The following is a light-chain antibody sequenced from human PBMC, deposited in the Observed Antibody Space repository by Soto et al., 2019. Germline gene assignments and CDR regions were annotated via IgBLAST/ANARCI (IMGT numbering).Light chain of an antibody. J-gene: IGLJ2*01. CDR1: SSDVGSYNL. V-gene: IGLV2-23*01. Sequence: QSALTQPASVSGSPGQSITISCTGTSSDVGSYNLVSWYQQHPGKAPKLMIYEGSKRPSGVSNRFSGSKSGNTASLTISGLQAEDEADYYCCSYACSSTQVVVGGGTKLTVL. CDR2: EGS. CDR3: CSYACSSTQVV.